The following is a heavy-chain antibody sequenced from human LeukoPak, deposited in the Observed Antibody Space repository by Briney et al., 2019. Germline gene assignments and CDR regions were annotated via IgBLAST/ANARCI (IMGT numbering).Heavy chain of an antibody. J-gene: IGHJ4*02. D-gene: IGHD6-19*01. V-gene: IGHV3-21*01. Sequence: TGGSLRLSCAASGFIFSNYGMNWVRQAPGKGLEWVSSISSSSSYIYYADSVKGRFTISRDNAKNSLYLQMNSLRAEDTAVYYCARRPIRIAVAGTFDYWGQGTLVTVSS. CDR1: GFIFSNYG. CDR2: ISSSSSYI. CDR3: ARRPIRIAVAGTFDY.